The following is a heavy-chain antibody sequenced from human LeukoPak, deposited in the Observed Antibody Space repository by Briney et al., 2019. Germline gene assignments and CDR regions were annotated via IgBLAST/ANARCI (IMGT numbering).Heavy chain of an antibody. Sequence: GGSLRLSCAASGFTFSSYGMHWVRQAPGKGLEWVAFIRYDGSNKYYADSVKGRFTISRDNSKNTLYLQMNSLRGEDTAVYYCAKIAASSSSNDYWGQGTLVTVSS. J-gene: IGHJ4*02. CDR1: GFTFSSYG. CDR3: AKIAASSSSNDY. D-gene: IGHD6-6*01. V-gene: IGHV3-30*02. CDR2: IRYDGSNK.